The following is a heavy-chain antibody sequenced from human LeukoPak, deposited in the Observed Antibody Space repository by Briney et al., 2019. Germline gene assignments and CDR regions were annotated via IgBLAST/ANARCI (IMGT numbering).Heavy chain of an antibody. CDR2: ISYDGSNK. CDR3: ARVITGSTYGQFDF. J-gene: IGHJ4*02. CDR1: GFTFSSYA. D-gene: IGHD5-18*01. V-gene: IGHV3-30*03. Sequence: GRSLRLSCAASGFTFSSYAMHWVRQAPGKGLEWVAVISYDGSNKYYGDSVKGRFTISRDNSKNTLYLQMNSLRAEDTAVYYCARVITGSTYGQFDFWGQGALATVSS.